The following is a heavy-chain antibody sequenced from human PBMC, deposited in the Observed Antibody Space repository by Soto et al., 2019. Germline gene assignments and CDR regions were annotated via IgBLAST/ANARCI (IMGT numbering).Heavy chain of an antibody. V-gene: IGHV4-59*01. CDR2: IYYSGST. D-gene: IGHD2-2*01. Sequence: PSETLSLTCTVSGGSISSYYWSWIRQPPGKGLEWIGYIYYSGSTNYNPSLKSRVTISVDTSKNQFSLKLSSVTAADTAVYYCARGGPYCISTSCYLNWFDPWGQGTLVTVSS. CDR3: ARGGPYCISTSCYLNWFDP. J-gene: IGHJ5*02. CDR1: GGSISSYY.